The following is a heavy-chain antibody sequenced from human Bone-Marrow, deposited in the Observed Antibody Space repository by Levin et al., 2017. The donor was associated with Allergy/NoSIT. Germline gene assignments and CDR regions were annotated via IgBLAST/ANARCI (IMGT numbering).Heavy chain of an antibody. V-gene: IGHV3-7*03. CDR3: AREYCSSTSCYPHWFDP. CDR1: GFTFSSYW. J-gene: IGHJ5*02. Sequence: GESLKISCAASGFTFSSYWMSWVRQAPGKGLEWVANIKQDGSEKYYVDSVKGRFTISRDNAKNSLYLQMNSLRAEDTAVYYCAREYCSSTSCYPHWFDPWGQGTLVTVSS. CDR2: IKQDGSEK. D-gene: IGHD2-2*01.